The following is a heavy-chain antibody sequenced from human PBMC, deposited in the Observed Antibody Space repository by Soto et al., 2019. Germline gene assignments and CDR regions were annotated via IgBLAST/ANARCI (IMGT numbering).Heavy chain of an antibody. V-gene: IGHV4-39*01. CDR2: IYYSGIT. Sequence: QLQLQESGPGLVKPSETLSLTCTVSGGSISSSNYYWGWIRQPPGKGLEWIGNIYYSGITYYNPSLKIRATISADTSKSQFSLKLSSVTAADTAVYYCAIRHSSTLFDYWGQGTLVTVSS. J-gene: IGHJ4*02. CDR1: GGSISSSNYY. D-gene: IGHD6-13*01. CDR3: AIRHSSTLFDY.